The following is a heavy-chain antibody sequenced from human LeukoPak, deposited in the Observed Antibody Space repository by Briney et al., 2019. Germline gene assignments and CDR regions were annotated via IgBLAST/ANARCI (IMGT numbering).Heavy chain of an antibody. CDR2: INHSGST. CDR1: GGSFSGYY. Sequence: PSETLSLTCAVYGGSFSGYYWSWIRQPPGKGLEWIGEINHSGSTNYNPSLKSRVTISVDTSKNQFSLKLSSVTAADTAVYYCARVVSDGYGDYWGQGSLVTVSP. CDR3: ARVVSDGYGDY. V-gene: IGHV4-34*01. D-gene: IGHD5-24*01. J-gene: IGHJ4*02.